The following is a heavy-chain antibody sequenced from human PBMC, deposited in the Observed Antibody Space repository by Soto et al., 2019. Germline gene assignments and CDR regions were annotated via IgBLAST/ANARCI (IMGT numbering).Heavy chain of an antibody. CDR1: GFTFGSYA. V-gene: IGHV3-23*01. Sequence: GGSLRLSCAASGFTFGSYAMNWVRQAPGKGLEWVSGMSGSGDYTYYAVSAEGRFTISRDNSKNTLYLQMNSLRAEDTAVYYCAKVSSPRTIWKTYFDYWGQGTLVTVSS. J-gene: IGHJ4*02. CDR3: AKVSSPRTIWKTYFDY. CDR2: MSGSGDYT. D-gene: IGHD3-3*01.